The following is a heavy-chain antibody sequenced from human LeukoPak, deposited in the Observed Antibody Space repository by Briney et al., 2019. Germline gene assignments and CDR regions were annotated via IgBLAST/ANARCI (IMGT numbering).Heavy chain of an antibody. J-gene: IGHJ6*03. D-gene: IGHD6-13*01. CDR2: ISSSGRT. CDR1: GCSVSSGSSY. V-gene: IGHV4-61*02. CDR3: ARLISAAGEDYYFYYMDV. Sequence: SETLTLTCTVSGCSVSSGSSYLSWIRQPAGKGLEWIGRISSSGRTLYNPSLKSRVTILEDTSKSQSSLRLSSVTDADTAVYFCARLISAAGEDYYFYYMDVWGRGTTVTVSS.